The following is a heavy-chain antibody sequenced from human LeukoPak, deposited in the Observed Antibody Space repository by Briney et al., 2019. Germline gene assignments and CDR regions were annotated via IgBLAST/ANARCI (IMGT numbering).Heavy chain of an antibody. Sequence: GASVKVSCKVSGYTLTELSMHWVRQAPGKGLEWMGGFDPEDGETIYAQKFQARVTMTEDTSTDTAYMELNSLRSDDTAVYYCATLIAVEMTVGAFDMWGQGTMVTVSS. CDR1: GYTLTELS. D-gene: IGHD6-19*01. CDR3: ATLIAVEMTVGAFDM. J-gene: IGHJ3*02. V-gene: IGHV1-24*01. CDR2: FDPEDGET.